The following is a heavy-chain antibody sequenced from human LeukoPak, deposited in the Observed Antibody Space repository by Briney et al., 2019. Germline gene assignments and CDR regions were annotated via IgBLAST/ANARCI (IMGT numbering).Heavy chain of an antibody. Sequence: SETLSLTCTVSGGSISSGDYYWSWIRQPPGKGLEWIGYIYYSGSTYYNPSLKSRVTISVDTSKNQFSLKLSSVTAADTAVYYCARVRVSSSGSQYPDWFDPWGQGTLVTVSS. CDR3: ARVRVSSSGSQYPDWFDP. CDR2: IYYSGST. D-gene: IGHD3-10*01. CDR1: GGSISSGDYY. J-gene: IGHJ5*02. V-gene: IGHV4-30-4*01.